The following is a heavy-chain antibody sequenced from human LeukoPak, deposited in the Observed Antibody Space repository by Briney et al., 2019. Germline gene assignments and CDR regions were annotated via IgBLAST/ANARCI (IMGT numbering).Heavy chain of an antibody. CDR2: ISSSNSYT. J-gene: IGHJ4*02. Sequence: GVTVRLSCAASGFTFSSYGTHCISQARGKGLEWVSYISSSNSYTNYGGFVKGRFTISRENAMDLLYLQINSLRVEDTAVYYCARGDILSSGLLAPFDSWGQGTLVTVSS. CDR1: GFTFSSYG. CDR3: ARGDILSSGLLAPFDS. D-gene: IGHD3-3*01. V-gene: IGHV3-11*03.